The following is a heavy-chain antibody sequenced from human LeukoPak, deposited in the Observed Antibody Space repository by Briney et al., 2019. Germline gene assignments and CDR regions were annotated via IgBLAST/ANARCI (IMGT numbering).Heavy chain of an antibody. V-gene: IGHV1-69*06. D-gene: IGHD3-22*01. CDR3: ARGGYYDSSGYYYIDY. J-gene: IGHJ4*02. Sequence: SVKVSCKASGYTFTGYYMHWVRQAPGQGLEWMGGIIPIFGTANYAQKFQGRVTITADKSTSTAYMELSSLRSEDTAVYYCARGGYYDSSGYYYIDYWGQGTLVTVSS. CDR1: GYTFTGYY. CDR2: IIPIFGTA.